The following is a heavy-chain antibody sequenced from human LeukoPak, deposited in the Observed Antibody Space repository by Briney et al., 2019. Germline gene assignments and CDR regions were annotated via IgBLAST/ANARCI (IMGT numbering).Heavy chain of an antibody. Sequence: GESLKISCKGSGYSFTSYWIGWVRQMPGKGLEWMGIIYPGDSDTRYSPSFQGQVTISADKSISTAYLQWSSLKASDTAMYYCARLPNYYDSSGYYFEGPFDYWGQGTLVTVSS. CDR3: ARLPNYYDSSGYYFEGPFDY. V-gene: IGHV5-51*01. D-gene: IGHD3-22*01. CDR1: GYSFTSYW. CDR2: IYPGDSDT. J-gene: IGHJ4*02.